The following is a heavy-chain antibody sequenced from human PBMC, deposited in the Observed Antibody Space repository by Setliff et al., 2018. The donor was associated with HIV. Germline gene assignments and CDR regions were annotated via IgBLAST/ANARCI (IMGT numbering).Heavy chain of an antibody. V-gene: IGHV4-34*01. CDR3: SNWNTTIDEDA. D-gene: IGHD5-18*01. CDR2: ITPSGAT. CDR1: GGSVSGHY. Sequence: SETLSLTCAVYGGSVSGHYWGWFRQPPGKGLEWIGEITPSGATNYLPSLKSRVTMSLDTSKNQFSLKMTSVTAADTALYYCSNWNTTIDEDAWGQGTLVPSPQ. J-gene: IGHJ5*02.